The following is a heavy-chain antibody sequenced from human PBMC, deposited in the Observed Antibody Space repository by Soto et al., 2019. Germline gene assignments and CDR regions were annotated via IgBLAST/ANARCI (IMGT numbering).Heavy chain of an antibody. CDR1: VGSVTNSSYY. CDR2: VYYRWRS. D-gene: IGHD4-17*01. V-gene: IGHV4-39*01. J-gene: IGHJ4*02. Sequence: SETLSLTCTVSVGSVTNSSYYLGWILHSPGKGLEWIGSVYYRWRSYSKSSVKSRVTISVDTSKNRFSLSLNSVTASDTAVYFCVRQRTTVPTQAHFEYWGQGALVTVSS. CDR3: VRQRTTVPTQAHFEY.